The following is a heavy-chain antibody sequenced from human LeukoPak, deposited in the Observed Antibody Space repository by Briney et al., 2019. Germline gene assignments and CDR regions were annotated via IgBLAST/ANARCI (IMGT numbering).Heavy chain of an antibody. Sequence: SETLSLTCTVSGASISSSSYYWGWIRQPPGKGLEWIGSIYYSGSTHYNPSLKSRVTISVDTSKNQFSLKLSYVTAEGTAAYYCARGGSSWYDYFGYWGQGTLVTVSS. CDR1: GASISSSSYY. CDR2: IYYSGST. D-gene: IGHD6-13*01. V-gene: IGHV4-39*01. CDR3: ARGGSSWYDYFGY. J-gene: IGHJ4*02.